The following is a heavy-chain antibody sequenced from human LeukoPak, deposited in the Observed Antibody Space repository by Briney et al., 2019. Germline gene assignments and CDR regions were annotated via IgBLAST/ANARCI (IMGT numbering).Heavy chain of an antibody. CDR2: IYTSGST. V-gene: IGHV4-4*07. J-gene: IGHJ6*01. Sequence: SETLSLTCTVSGGSLSSYYWSWIRQPAGKGLEWIGRIYTSGSTNYNPSLTSRVTISVDTSKNQFSLKLSSVTAADTAVYYCARDKVYYGMDVWGQGTTVTVSS. CDR3: ARDKVYYGMDV. CDR1: GGSLSSYY.